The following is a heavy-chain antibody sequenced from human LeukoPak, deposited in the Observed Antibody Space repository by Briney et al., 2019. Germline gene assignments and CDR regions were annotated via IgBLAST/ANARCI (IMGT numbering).Heavy chain of an antibody. CDR1: RGTFSSYA. V-gene: IGHV1-69*13. Sequence: SVKVSCKASRGTFSSYAISWVRQAPGQGLEWMGGIIPIFGTANYAQKFQGRVTITADESTSTAYMELSSLRSEDTAVYYCARVFYDILTGYYHWFDPWGQGTLVTVSS. CDR2: IIPIFGTA. J-gene: IGHJ5*02. CDR3: ARVFYDILTGYYHWFDP. D-gene: IGHD3-9*01.